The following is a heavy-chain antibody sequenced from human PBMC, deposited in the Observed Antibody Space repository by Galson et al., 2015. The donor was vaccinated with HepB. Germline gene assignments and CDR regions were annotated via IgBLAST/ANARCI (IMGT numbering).Heavy chain of an antibody. Sequence: SVKVSCKASGGTFSSYAISWVRQAPGQGLEWMGRIIPILGIANYAQKFQGRVTITADKSTSTAYMELSSLRSEDTAVYYCARQPMATILGYYYYGMDVWGQGTTVTVSS. CDR1: GGTFSSYA. CDR2: IIPILGIA. D-gene: IGHD5-24*01. J-gene: IGHJ6*02. V-gene: IGHV1-69*04. CDR3: ARQPMATILGYYYYGMDV.